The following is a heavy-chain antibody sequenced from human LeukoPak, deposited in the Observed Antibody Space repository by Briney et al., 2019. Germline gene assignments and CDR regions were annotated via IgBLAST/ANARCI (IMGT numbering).Heavy chain of an antibody. CDR2: IYSGGTT. J-gene: IGHJ4*02. V-gene: IGHV3-53*01. D-gene: IGHD3-22*01. Sequence: GGSLRLSCAASGFIVSTNHMSWVRQAPGKGLEWVSVIYSGGTTYYADSVKGRFTISRDDSKNTLYLQMNSLRVEDTAVYYCARGEYYYDGGYWGQGTLVTVSS. CDR3: ARGEYYYDGGY. CDR1: GFIVSTNH.